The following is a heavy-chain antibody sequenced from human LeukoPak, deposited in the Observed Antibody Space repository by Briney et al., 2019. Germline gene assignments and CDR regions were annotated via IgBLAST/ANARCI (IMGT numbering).Heavy chain of an antibody. J-gene: IGHJ4*02. D-gene: IGHD2-21*01. CDR2: IYENGGTT. CDR3: AKDFRIGYSAHFDY. CDR1: GFTFRSHA. V-gene: IGHV3-23*01. Sequence: GGSLRLSCVGSGFTFRSHAMSWVRQATEKGLEFVSGIYENGGTTYYADSVKGRFSISRDNSKNTLYLQMDSLRGEDTAVYYCAKDFRIGYSAHFDYWGQGALVTVSS.